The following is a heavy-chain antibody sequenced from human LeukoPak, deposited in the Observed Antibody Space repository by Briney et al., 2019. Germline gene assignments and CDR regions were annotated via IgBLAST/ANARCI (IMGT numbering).Heavy chain of an antibody. V-gene: IGHV4-59*01. D-gene: IGHD1-26*01. CDR2: IYSSGST. CDR1: GGSISNYY. Sequence: PSETLSLTCTVSGGSISNYYWSWIRQPPGKGLEWIGYIYSSGSTNYNPSLKSRVTIPVDTSKIQFSLKLSSVTAADTDVYYCARLALQEVGATQTYYLDYWGQGTLVTVSS. CDR3: ARLALQEVGATQTYYLDY. J-gene: IGHJ4*02.